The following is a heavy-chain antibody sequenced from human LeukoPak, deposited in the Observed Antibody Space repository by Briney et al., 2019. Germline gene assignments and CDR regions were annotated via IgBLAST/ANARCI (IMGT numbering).Heavy chain of an antibody. D-gene: IGHD6-6*01. CDR2: IDGTSTNI. CDR3: ARDDPSMIAALHY. V-gene: IGHV3-21*01. J-gene: IGHJ4*02. Sequence: GGSLRLSCAASGFTFSDYRMNWVRQAPGKGLEWVSSIDGTSTNIYYADSVKGRFTISRDNAKNSVYLQMNSLRAEDTAVYYCARDDPSMIAALHYWGQGTLVTVSS. CDR1: GFTFSDYR.